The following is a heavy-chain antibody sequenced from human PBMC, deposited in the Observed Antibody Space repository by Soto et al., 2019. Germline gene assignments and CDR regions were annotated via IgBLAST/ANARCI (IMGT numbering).Heavy chain of an antibody. V-gene: IGHV3-30-3*01. CDR3: ARDLGRYDFWSGYFDY. CDR2: ISYDGSNK. CDR1: GFTFSSYA. J-gene: IGHJ4*02. Sequence: GGFLRLSCAASGFTFSSYAMHWVRQAPGKGLEWVAVISYDGSNKYYADSVKGRFTISRDNSKNTLYLQMNSLRAEDTAVYYCARDLGRYDFWSGYFDYWGQGTLVTVSS. D-gene: IGHD3-3*01.